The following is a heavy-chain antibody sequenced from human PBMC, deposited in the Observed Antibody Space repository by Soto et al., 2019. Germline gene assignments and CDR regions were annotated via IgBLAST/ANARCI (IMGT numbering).Heavy chain of an antibody. CDR1: GYTFTSYG. V-gene: IGHV1-18*01. CDR3: ARADIVVVPAAIAHNCSAP. D-gene: IGHD2-2*01. CDR2: ISAYNGNT. J-gene: IGHJ5*02. Sequence: GASVKVSCKASGYTFTSYGISWVRQAPGQGLEWMGWISAYNGNTNYAQKLQGRVTMTTDTSTSTAYMELRSLRSDGTAVYYCARADIVVVPAAIAHNCSAPWGKETLVPVSS.